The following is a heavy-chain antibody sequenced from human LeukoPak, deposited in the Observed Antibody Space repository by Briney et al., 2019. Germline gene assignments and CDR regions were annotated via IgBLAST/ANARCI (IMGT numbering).Heavy chain of an antibody. CDR3: AKGLYGSGSYPDY. CDR2: ISGSGGST. J-gene: IGHJ4*02. Sequence: GGSLRLSCAASGFTLSSYAMGWVRQAPGRGREWLSGISGSGGSTYYADSVKGRFTISRDNSKNTLFLQMNSLSAENMALYYCAKGLYGSGSYPDYWGQGTLVTVSS. V-gene: IGHV3-23*01. D-gene: IGHD3-10*01. CDR1: GFTLSSYA.